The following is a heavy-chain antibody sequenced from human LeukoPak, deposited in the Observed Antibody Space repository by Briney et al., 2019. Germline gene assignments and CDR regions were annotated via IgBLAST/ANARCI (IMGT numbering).Heavy chain of an antibody. Sequence: GESLKISCKGSGYSFTNHWIGWVRQMPGKGLEWMGIIYPGDSDTRYSPSFQGQVIISVDKSISTAYLQRSSLKASDTAMYYCARRGWGDNWFDPWGQGTLVTVSS. D-gene: IGHD3-16*01. V-gene: IGHV5-51*01. CDR3: ARRGWGDNWFDP. J-gene: IGHJ5*02. CDR1: GYSFTNHW. CDR2: IYPGDSDT.